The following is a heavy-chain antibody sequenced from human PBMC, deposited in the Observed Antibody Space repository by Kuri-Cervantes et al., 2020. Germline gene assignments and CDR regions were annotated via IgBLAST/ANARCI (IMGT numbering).Heavy chain of an antibody. CDR2: IYTSGST. J-gene: IGHJ4*02. D-gene: IGHD2-15*01. CDR3: ARENQLSKGYSSLGIDY. V-gene: IGHV4-4*07. CDR1: GGSISSYY. Sequence: GSLRLSCTVSGGSISSYYWSWIRQPAGKGLEWIGRIYTSGSTNYNPSLKSRVTISVDTSKNQFSLKLSSVTAADTAVYYCARENQLSKGYSSLGIDYWGQGTLVTVSS.